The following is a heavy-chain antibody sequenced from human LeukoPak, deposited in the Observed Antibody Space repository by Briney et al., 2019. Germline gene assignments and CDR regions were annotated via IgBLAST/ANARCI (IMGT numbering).Heavy chain of an antibody. J-gene: IGHJ4*02. V-gene: IGHV1-2*02. D-gene: IGHD3-9*01. CDR2: INPNSGGT. Sequence: ASVKVSCKASGYTFTGYYMHWVRQAPGQGLEWMGWINPNSGGTNYAQKFQGRVTMTRDTSISTAYVELSRLRSDDTAVYYCATGVLRYFDWLFPFDYWGQGTLVTVSS. CDR1: GYTFTGYY. CDR3: ATGVLRYFDWLFPFDY.